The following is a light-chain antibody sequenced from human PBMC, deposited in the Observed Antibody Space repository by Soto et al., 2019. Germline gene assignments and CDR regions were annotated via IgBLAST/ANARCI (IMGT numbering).Light chain of an antibody. J-gene: IGKJ1*01. V-gene: IGKV1-5*03. CDR1: QSISTW. CDR2: KAS. CDR3: QHYNSYPWT. Sequence: DIKMSQSPSTLSASIGDRVTITCRASQSISTWLAWYQQKAGKAPKLLNYKASSLESGVPSRFSGSGSGTEFTLTISSLQHDDFATYYCQHYNSYPWTFGQGTKVDI.